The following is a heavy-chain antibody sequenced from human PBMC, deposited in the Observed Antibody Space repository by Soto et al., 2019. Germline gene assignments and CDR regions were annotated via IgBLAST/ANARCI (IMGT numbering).Heavy chain of an antibody. V-gene: IGHV4-59*01. J-gene: IGHJ6*02. CDR1: GGSISSYY. Sequence: SETLSLTCTVSGGSISSYYWSWIRQPPGKGLEWIGYIYYSGSTNYNPSLKSRVTISVDTSKNQFSLKLSSVTAADTAVYYCASTIREYYDFWSGYSYYYYYGMDVWGQGTTVTVS. CDR2: IYYSGST. CDR3: ASTIREYYDFWSGYSYYYYYGMDV. D-gene: IGHD3-3*01.